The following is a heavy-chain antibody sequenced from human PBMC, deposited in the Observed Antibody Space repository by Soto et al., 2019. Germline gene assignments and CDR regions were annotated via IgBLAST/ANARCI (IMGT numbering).Heavy chain of an antibody. CDR3: ARAEGGPYDTTNYYYGMDV. CDR2: IYYSGST. D-gene: IGHD3-9*01. Sequence: SETLSLTCTVSGGPISSGGYYWSWIRQHPGKGLEWIGYIYYSGSTYYNPSLKSRVTISVDTSKNQFSLKLGSVTAADTAVYYCARAEGGPYDTTNYYYGMDVWGQGTTVTVSS. J-gene: IGHJ6*02. V-gene: IGHV4-31*02. CDR1: GGPISSGGYY.